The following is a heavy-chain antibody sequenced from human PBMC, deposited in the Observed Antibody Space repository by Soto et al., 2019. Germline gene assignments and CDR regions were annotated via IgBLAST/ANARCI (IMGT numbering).Heavy chain of an antibody. CDR2: LSYEGSEE. Sequence: QVRLVESGGGVVQPGRALRLSCAASGFNFGVFGMHWVRQAPGKGLEWLSVLSYEGSEEYDADSVRGRFTISRDNSKNKLFLQMDSLRVDDTGVYYCALTRRSSLLEVAGPGFEYWGQGTLVTVS. V-gene: IGHV3-30*03. J-gene: IGHJ4*02. CDR1: GFNFGVFG. D-gene: IGHD6-19*01. CDR3: ALTRRSSLLEVAGPGFEY.